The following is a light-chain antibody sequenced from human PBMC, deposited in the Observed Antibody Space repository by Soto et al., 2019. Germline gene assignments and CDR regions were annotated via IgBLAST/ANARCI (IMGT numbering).Light chain of an antibody. V-gene: IGKV1-9*01. Sequence: IPLTQSPSSLSASVGDRVTITCRASQGISSSLAWYQQKPGKAPNLLIYGAYTLQSGVPSRFSGSGSGTDFTLTISSLQPEDFATYYCQQLNSYPLTFGGGTKVEIK. CDR2: GAY. CDR3: QQLNSYPLT. CDR1: QGISSS. J-gene: IGKJ4*01.